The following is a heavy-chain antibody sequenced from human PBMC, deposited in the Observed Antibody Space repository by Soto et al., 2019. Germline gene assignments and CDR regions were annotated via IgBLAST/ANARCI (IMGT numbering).Heavy chain of an antibody. D-gene: IGHD3-10*01. V-gene: IGHV4-34*01. CDR2: INHSGST. J-gene: IGHJ6*02. CDR1: RLSFFGYY. CDR3: ARLWVVRTYGMDV. Sequence: SATLSLTCAFYRLSFFGYYWGWIRQPPGKGLEWIGEINHSGSTNYNPSLKCRVTISVDTSKNQFSLKLSSVTAADTAVYYCARLWVVRTYGMDVWGQGTTVT.